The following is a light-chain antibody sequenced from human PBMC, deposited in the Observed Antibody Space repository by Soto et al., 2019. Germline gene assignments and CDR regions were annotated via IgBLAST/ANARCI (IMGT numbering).Light chain of an antibody. V-gene: IGKV3-15*01. CDR2: FAS. J-gene: IGKJ4*01. Sequence: EIVMTQSPATLSVSPGEKATLSCRASQTVSNNLAWYQQKPGQAPRLLIYFASTRATGIPARFSGSGSGTEFTLIISSLQSEDFAVYYCQQYNQWPLTFGGGTKAETK. CDR1: QTVSNN. CDR3: QQYNQWPLT.